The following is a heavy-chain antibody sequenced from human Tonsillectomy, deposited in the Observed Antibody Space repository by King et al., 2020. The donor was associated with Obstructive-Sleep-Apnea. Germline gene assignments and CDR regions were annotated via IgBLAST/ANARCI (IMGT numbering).Heavy chain of an antibody. V-gene: IGHV2-5*02. CDR3: AHLRIRGISAELVSAFDF. CDR2: IYWDDDK. D-gene: IGHD3-10*01. J-gene: IGHJ4*02. CDR1: GFSLNTVGVG. Sequence: TLKESGPTLVKPTQTLTLTCTFSGFSLNTVGVGVGWIRQPPGKALEWLALIYWDDDKRDSPSLKSRLTITKDTSKNQVVLTMTNMDPVDTATYYCAHLRIRGISAELVSAFDFWGQGTLVTVSS.